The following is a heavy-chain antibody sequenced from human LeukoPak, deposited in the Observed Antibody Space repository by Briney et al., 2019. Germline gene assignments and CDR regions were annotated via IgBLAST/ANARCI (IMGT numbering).Heavy chain of an antibody. CDR3: ARARTRSSQSVTDY. CDR2: ISYDGSNK. V-gene: IGHV3-30*09. D-gene: IGHD6-13*01. CDR1: GFTFSSYA. Sequence: GGSLRLSCAASGFTFSSYAMHWVRQDPGKGLEWVAVISYDGSNKYYADSVKGRFAISRDNSKNTLYLQMNSLRAEDTAVYYCARARTRSSQSVTDYWGQGTLVTVSS. J-gene: IGHJ4*02.